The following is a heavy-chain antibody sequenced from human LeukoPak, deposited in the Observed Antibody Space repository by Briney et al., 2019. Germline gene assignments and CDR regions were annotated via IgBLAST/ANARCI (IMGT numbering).Heavy chain of an antibody. J-gene: IGHJ3*02. D-gene: IGHD6-6*01. Sequence: GGSLRLSCAASGFTFSSYWMHWVRQAPGKGLEWVSLISGDGGSTYYADSVKGRFTISRDNSKNSLYLQMNSLRTEDTALYYCAKDGEYSSSSDAFDIWGQGTMVTVSS. CDR1: GFTFSSYW. CDR2: ISGDGGST. V-gene: IGHV3-43*02. CDR3: AKDGEYSSSSDAFDI.